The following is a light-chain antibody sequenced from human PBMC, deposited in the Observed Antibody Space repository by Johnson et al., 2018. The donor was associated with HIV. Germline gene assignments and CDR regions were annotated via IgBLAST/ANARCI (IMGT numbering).Light chain of an antibody. Sequence: HSVLTQPPSVSAAPGQKVTISCSGSSSNIGNNYVSWYQQLPGTAPKLLIYDNNKRPSGIPDRFSGSKPGTSATLGITGLQTGDEADYYCGTWDSSLSAAGVFGTGTKVTVL. J-gene: IGLJ1*01. CDR1: SSNIGNNY. V-gene: IGLV1-51*01. CDR3: GTWDSSLSAAGV. CDR2: DNN.